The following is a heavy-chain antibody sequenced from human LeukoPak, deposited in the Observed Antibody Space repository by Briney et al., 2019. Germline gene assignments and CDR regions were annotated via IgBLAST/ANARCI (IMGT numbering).Heavy chain of an antibody. CDR1: GYTFTSYY. J-gene: IGHJ4*02. D-gene: IGHD6-13*01. V-gene: IGHV1-46*01. Sequence: ASVKVSCKASGYTFTSYYIHWVRQAPGQGLEWMGIINPSGGSTNYAQKFQGRVTMTRDTSTSTVYMELSSLRSEDSAVYYCAREGGSSSWYDYWGQGTLVTVSS. CDR2: INPSGGST. CDR3: AREGGSSSWYDY.